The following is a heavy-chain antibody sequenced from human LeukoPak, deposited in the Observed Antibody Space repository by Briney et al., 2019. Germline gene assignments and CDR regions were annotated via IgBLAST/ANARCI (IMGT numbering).Heavy chain of an antibody. CDR3: ARVRGSTSPFDP. V-gene: IGHV1-3*01. Sequence: ASVKVSCKASGYTFTSYAMHWVRQAPGQRLEWMGWINAGNGNTKYSQKFQGRVTITRDTSASTAYMELSSLRSEDTAVYYCARVRGSTSPFDPWGQGTLVTVSS. D-gene: IGHD2-2*01. CDR2: INAGNGNT. J-gene: IGHJ5*02. CDR1: GYTFTSYA.